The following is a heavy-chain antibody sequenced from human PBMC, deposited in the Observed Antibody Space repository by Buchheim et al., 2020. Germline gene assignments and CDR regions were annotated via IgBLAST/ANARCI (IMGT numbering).Heavy chain of an antibody. V-gene: IGHV4-39*01. CDR2: IYYSGST. J-gene: IGHJ4*02. Sequence: QLQLQESGPGLVKPSETLSLTCTVSGGSISSSSYYWGWIRQPPGKGLEWIGSIYYSGSTYYNPSLKSRVTISVDTSKNQFSLKLSSVTAADTAVYYCARYSVEDIVVVVAATFDYWGQGTL. CDR1: GGSISSSSYY. D-gene: IGHD2-15*01. CDR3: ARYSVEDIVVVVAATFDY.